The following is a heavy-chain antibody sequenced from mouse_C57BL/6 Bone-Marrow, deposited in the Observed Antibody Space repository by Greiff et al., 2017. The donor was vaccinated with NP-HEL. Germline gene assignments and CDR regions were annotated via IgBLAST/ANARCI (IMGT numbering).Heavy chain of an antibody. CDR2: IYPRDGST. CDR3: ARDYYYGSSYVGFAY. CDR1: GYTFTSYD. D-gene: IGHD1-1*01. J-gene: IGHJ3*01. V-gene: IGHV1-85*01. Sequence: VQLQQSGPELVKPGASVKLSCKASGYTFTSYDINWVKQRPGQGLEWIGWIYPRDGSTKYNEKFKGKATLTVDTSSSTAYRELHSLTSEDSAVYFCARDYYYGSSYVGFAYWGQGTLVTVSA.